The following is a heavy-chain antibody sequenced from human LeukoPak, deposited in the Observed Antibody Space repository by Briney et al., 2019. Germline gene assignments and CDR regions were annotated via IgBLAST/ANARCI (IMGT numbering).Heavy chain of an antibody. D-gene: IGHD3-16*01. J-gene: IGHJ4*02. CDR2: IYYSGST. CDR3: ARGGLPYDCVWGLGY. Sequence: PSETLSLTCTVSGGSISSYYWSWIRQPPGKGLEWIGCIYYSGSTNYNPSLKSRVTISVDTSKNQFSLKLSSVTAADTAVYYCARGGLPYDCVWGLGYWGQGTLVTVSS. V-gene: IGHV4-59*01. CDR1: GGSISSYY.